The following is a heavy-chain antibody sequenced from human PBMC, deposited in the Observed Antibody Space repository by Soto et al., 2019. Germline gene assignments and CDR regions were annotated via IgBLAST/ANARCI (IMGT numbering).Heavy chain of an antibody. CDR1: GGSISNFY. Sequence: SETLSLTCTVSGGSISNFYWSWIRQPPGKGLEWIGYISYSGNTNYNPSLKSRVSISVDTPKNQLSLNLTSVTAADTAVYYCARAPMVLSRSYFDSWGQGTPVTVSS. V-gene: IGHV4-59*01. CDR3: ARAPMVLSRSYFDS. CDR2: ISYSGNT. J-gene: IGHJ4*02. D-gene: IGHD2-8*01.